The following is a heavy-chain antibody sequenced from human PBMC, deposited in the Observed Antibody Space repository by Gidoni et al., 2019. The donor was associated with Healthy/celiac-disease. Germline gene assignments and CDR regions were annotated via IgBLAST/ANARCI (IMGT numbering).Heavy chain of an antibody. V-gene: IGHV3-7*03. Sequence: DVQLVESGGGLVKPGGSRRLYCAASGFTCSSYWRSWVRMAPGKGLEWWANIKQDGGEKDYVDSVKGRFTISRDNAKNSLYLQMSSLRAEDTAVYYCARDRKFLGMDVWGQGTTVTVSS. J-gene: IGHJ6*02. CDR2: IKQDGGEK. CDR1: GFTCSSYW. CDR3: ARDRKFLGMDV.